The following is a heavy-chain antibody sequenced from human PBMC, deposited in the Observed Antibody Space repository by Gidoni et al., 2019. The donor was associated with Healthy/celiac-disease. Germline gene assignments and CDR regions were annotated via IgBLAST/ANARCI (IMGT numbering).Heavy chain of an antibody. CDR1: GFSLSTHGLC. D-gene: IGHD6-13*01. CDR2: IDWDDDK. J-gene: IGHJ6*02. V-gene: IGHV2-70*01. Sequence: QVTLRESGPALVEPTQTLTLTCTFPGFSLSTHGLCVSWIRQPPGQALEWLALIDWDDDKYYSTSLKARLTISKDTSKNQVVLTMTNMDPVDTATYYCARIRGYSSSWYARPCHYYGMDVWGQGTTVTVSS. CDR3: ARIRGYSSSWYARPCHYYGMDV.